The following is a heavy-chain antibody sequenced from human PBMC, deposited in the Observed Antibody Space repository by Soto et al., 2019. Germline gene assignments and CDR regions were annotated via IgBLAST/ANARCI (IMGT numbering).Heavy chain of an antibody. Sequence: SVNVSCKASGGTFSSYAISWVRQAPGQGLEWMGGIITIFGTANYAQKFQGRVTITADESKSTAYMELSSLRSEDTDVYYCASPRAIVVVGGDAFDIWGQGTMVTVSS. J-gene: IGHJ3*02. CDR3: ASPRAIVVVGGDAFDI. CDR2: IITIFGTA. CDR1: GGTFSSYA. V-gene: IGHV1-69*13. D-gene: IGHD3-22*01.